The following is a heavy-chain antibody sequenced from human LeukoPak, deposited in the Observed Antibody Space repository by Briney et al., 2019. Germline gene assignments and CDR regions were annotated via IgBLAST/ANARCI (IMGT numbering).Heavy chain of an antibody. V-gene: IGHV3-23*01. CDR2: ISGSGTST. Sequence: PGGSLRLSCAASGFTFSSFAMSWVRQAPGKGLEWVSGISGSGTSTYYAESVSGRFTISRDSSKNTLYLQMNSLRAEDTAVYYCARDGGPFDYWGQGTLVTVSS. CDR3: ARDGGPFDY. CDR1: GFTFSSFA. J-gene: IGHJ4*02. D-gene: IGHD3-16*01.